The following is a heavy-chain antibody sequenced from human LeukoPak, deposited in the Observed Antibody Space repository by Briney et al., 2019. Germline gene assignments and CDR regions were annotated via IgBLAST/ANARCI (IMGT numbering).Heavy chain of an antibody. CDR1: GFTFSGSA. V-gene: IGHV3-73*01. CDR3: TRDRGTYNWFDP. CDR2: IDKKDNLYAT. J-gene: IGHJ5*02. D-gene: IGHD2-15*01. Sequence: GGSLRLSCVASGFTFSGSAVHWVRQSSGKGLEWVGHIDKKDNLYATAYAESVKGRFTISRDDSKDTAFLPMDSLKTEDTALYYCTRDRGTYNWFDPWGQGTLVTVSS.